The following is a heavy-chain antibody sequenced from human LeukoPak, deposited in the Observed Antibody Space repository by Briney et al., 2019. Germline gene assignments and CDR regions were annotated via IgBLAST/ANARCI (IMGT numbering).Heavy chain of an antibody. Sequence: GGSLRLSCAVSGFTVSSNFLNWVRQAPGKGLEWVSVLYSGGTTFYADSVRGRFTISRDNSKNTLYLQMNYRRADDTAVYYCASPSPGGAAAGLFDYWGQGTLVTVSS. CDR3: ASPSPGGAAAGLFDY. J-gene: IGHJ4*02. CDR2: LYSGGTT. V-gene: IGHV3-53*05. D-gene: IGHD6-13*01. CDR1: GFTVSSNF.